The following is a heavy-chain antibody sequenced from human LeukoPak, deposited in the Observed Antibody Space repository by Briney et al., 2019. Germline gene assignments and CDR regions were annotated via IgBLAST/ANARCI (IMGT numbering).Heavy chain of an antibody. J-gene: IGHJ6*03. Sequence: SETLSLTCAVYGGSFSGYYWSWIRQSPGKGLEWIGEITHSGSTNCNPSLKSRVTISVDTSKNQFSLKLNSVTAADTAVYYCARGSSYYHYMDVWGKGTTVTVSS. CDR1: GGSFSGYY. V-gene: IGHV4-34*01. CDR3: ARGSSYYHYMDV. CDR2: ITHSGST.